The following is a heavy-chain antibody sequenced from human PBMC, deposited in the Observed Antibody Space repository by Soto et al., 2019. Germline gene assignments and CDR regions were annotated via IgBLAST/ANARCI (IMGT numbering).Heavy chain of an antibody. CDR3: ARDAAYCGGDCYFDY. D-gene: IGHD2-21*02. V-gene: IGHV3-21*01. J-gene: IGHJ4*02. Sequence: EVQLVESGGGLVKPGGSLRLSCAASGFTFSSYSMNWVRQAPGKGLEWVSSISSSSSYIYYADSVKGRFTISRDNAKNSLYLQMNSLRAEDTAVYYCARDAAYCGGDCYFDYWGLGTLVTVSS. CDR2: ISSSSSYI. CDR1: GFTFSSYS.